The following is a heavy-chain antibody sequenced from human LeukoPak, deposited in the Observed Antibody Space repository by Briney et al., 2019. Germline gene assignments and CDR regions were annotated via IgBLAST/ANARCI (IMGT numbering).Heavy chain of an antibody. J-gene: IGHJ4*02. CDR3: ARDTLTYSSSWYGQ. V-gene: IGHV1-18*01. D-gene: IGHD6-13*01. CDR2: ISAYNGNT. Sequence: ASVKVSCKASGYTFTSYGISWVRQAPGQGLEWMGWISAYNGNTNYAQKLQGRVTMTTDTSTSTAYMELRSPRSDDTAVYYCARDTLTYSSSWYGQWGQGTLVTVSS. CDR1: GYTFTSYG.